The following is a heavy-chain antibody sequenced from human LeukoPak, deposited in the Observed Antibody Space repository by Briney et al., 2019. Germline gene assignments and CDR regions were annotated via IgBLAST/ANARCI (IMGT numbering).Heavy chain of an antibody. CDR1: GFTFSSYG. Sequence: GGSLRLSCAASGFTFSSYGMSWVRQAPGKGLEWVSSISSSSSCIYYVDSVKGRFTISRDNAKKSLYLQMNSLRAEDTALYYCARDGDTVLTRGYYYYMDVWGKGTTVTVSS. CDR3: ARDGDTVLTRGYYYYMDV. CDR2: ISSSSSCI. V-gene: IGHV3-21*01. D-gene: IGHD4-23*01. J-gene: IGHJ6*03.